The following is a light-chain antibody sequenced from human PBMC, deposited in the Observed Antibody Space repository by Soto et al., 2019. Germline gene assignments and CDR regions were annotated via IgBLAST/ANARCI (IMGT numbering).Light chain of an antibody. CDR1: QTVRNNY. CDR3: QQFSSYPLT. V-gene: IGKV3-20*01. J-gene: IGKJ4*01. Sequence: EFLLTQSPGTLSLSPGERATLSCRASQTVRNNYLAWYQQKPGQAPRLLTYDASSRATGIPDRFSGGGSGTDFTLTISRLEPEDFAVYYCQQFSSYPLTFGGGTKVDIK. CDR2: DAS.